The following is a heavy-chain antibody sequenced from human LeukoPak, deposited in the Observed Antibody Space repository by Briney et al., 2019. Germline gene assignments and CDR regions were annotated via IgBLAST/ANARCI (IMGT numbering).Heavy chain of an antibody. CDR1: GFTFSTYG. V-gene: IGHV3-33*01. CDR2: IWYDGTNK. CDR3: ASSYYDSSGYSDY. J-gene: IGHJ4*02. Sequence: GGSLRLSCAASGFTFSTYGMHWVRQAPGKGLEWVAFIWYDGTNKYYADSVKGRFTISRDNSKNTLYLQMNSLRAEDTAVYYCASSYYDSSGYSDYWGQGTLVTVSS. D-gene: IGHD3-22*01.